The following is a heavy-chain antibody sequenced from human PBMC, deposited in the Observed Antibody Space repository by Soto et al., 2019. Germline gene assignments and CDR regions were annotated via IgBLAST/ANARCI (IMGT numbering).Heavy chain of an antibody. J-gene: IGHJ6*03. CDR2: IYYSGST. Sequence: SETLSLTCTVSGGSISSYYWSWIRQPPGKGLEWIGYIYYSGSTNYNPSLKSRVTISVDTSKNQFSLKLSSVTAADTAVYYCARDHYDFYYYMDVWGKGTTVTVSS. CDR1: GGSISSYY. CDR3: ARDHYDFYYYMDV. D-gene: IGHD3-3*01. V-gene: IGHV4-59*01.